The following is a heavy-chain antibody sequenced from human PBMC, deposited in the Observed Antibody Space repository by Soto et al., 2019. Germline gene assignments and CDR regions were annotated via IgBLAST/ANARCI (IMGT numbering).Heavy chain of an antibody. Sequence: SGGSLRLSCAASGFTFSSYGMHWVRQAPGKGLEWVAIISYDGSNKYYADSVKGRFTISRDNSKNTLYLQMNSLRAEDTAVYYCAKGHSNPGVYYGMDVWGQGTTVTVSS. J-gene: IGHJ6*02. CDR3: AKGHSNPGVYYGMDV. D-gene: IGHD4-4*01. V-gene: IGHV3-30*18. CDR1: GFTFSSYG. CDR2: ISYDGSNK.